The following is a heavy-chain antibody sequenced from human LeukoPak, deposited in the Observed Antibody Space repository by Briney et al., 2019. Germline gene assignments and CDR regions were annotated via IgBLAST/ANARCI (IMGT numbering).Heavy chain of an antibody. D-gene: IGHD1-1*01. V-gene: IGHV3-66*01. J-gene: IGHJ4*02. CDR2: IYSGGST. CDR3: ARGSTLPRHDY. Sequence: PGGSLRLSCAASGFTVSSNYMSWVRQAPGKRLEWVSVIYSGGSTYYADSVKGRFTISRDNSKNTLYLQMNSLRAEDTAVYYCARGSTLPRHDYWGQGTLVTVSS. CDR1: GFTVSSNY.